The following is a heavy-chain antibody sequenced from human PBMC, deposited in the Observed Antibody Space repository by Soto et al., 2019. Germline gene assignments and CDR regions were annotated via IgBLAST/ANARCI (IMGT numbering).Heavy chain of an antibody. CDR3: ARHASSTVTLNYYYYYMDV. V-gene: IGHV4-59*08. J-gene: IGHJ6*03. CDR1: GGSISSYY. CDR2: IYYSGST. Sequence: TSETLSLTCTVSGGSISSYYWSWIRQPPGKGLEWIGYIYYSGSTNYNPSLKSRVTISVDTSKNQFSLKLSSVTAADTAVYHCARHASSTVTLNYYYYYMDVWGKGTTVTVSS. D-gene: IGHD4-4*01.